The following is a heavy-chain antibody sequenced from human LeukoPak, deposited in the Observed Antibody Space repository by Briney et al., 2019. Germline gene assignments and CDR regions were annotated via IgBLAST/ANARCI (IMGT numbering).Heavy chain of an antibody. Sequence: GGTLSLSRAASGFIFHDYCMHWVRQPPGKGLDWVSFIRGDGFSTYYADSVKGRFTISRDNSKNSLYLQMSSLRTEDTALYYCAKIGVTGGFDYWGQGTLVTVSS. CDR1: GFIFHDYC. J-gene: IGHJ4*02. CDR3: AKIGVTGGFDY. CDR2: IRGDGFST. D-gene: IGHD2-21*02. V-gene: IGHV3-43*02.